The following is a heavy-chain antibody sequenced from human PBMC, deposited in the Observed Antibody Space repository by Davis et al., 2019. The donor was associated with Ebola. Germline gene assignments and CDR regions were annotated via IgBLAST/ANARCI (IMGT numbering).Heavy chain of an antibody. CDR2: IYYSGST. CDR1: GGSISSSSYY. J-gene: IGHJ4*02. CDR3: ARESAVAGTDFDY. V-gene: IGHV4-61*01. D-gene: IGHD6-19*01. Sequence: MPSETLSLTCTVSGGSISSSSYYWSWIRQPPGKGLEWIGYIYYSGSTNYNPSLKSRVTISVDTSKNQFSLKLNSVTAADTAVYYCARESAVAGTDFDYWGQGTLVTVSS.